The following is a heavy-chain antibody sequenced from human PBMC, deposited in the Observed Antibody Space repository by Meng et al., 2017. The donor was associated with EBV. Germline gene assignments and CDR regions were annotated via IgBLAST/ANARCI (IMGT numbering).Heavy chain of an antibody. CDR2: IFPIFGPA. CDR1: GVICSSYA. Sequence: QPVLAGAEYKAAGPSGKRSCKASGVICSSYAISWVRQAPGQGLEWMGGIFPIFGPANYAQKFQGRVMITADESTSTAYTELSSLRSEDTAVYYCARAPDNWNDGPYYWGQGTLVTVSS. J-gene: IGHJ4*02. CDR3: ARAPDNWNDGPYY. D-gene: IGHD1-20*01. V-gene: IGHV1-69*01.